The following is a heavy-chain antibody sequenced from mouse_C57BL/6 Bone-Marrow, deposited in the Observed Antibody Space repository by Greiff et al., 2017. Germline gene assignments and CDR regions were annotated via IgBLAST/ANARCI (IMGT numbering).Heavy chain of an antibody. J-gene: IGHJ4*01. CDR2: ISSGGDYI. CDR3: TREVGDGYYAMDY. Sequence: EVHLVESGEGLVKPGGSLKLSCAASGFTFSSYAMSWVRQTPEKRLEWVAYISSGGDYIYYADTVKGRFTISRDNARNTLYLQMSSLKSEDTAMYYCTREVGDGYYAMDYWGQGTSVTVSS. D-gene: IGHD2-3*01. V-gene: IGHV5-9-1*02. CDR1: GFTFSSYA.